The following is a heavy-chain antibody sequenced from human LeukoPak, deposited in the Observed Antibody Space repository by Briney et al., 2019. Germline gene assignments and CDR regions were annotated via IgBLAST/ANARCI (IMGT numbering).Heavy chain of an antibody. CDR2: IKHDGSER. J-gene: IGHJ3*01. V-gene: IGHV3-7*03. CDR3: ARGPGRVAVPATGSFDF. CDR1: GFTFPSYW. Sequence: PGGSLRLSCAASGFTFPSYWMSWVRQAPGKGLEWVANIKHDGSERYYVDSVKGRFTISRDDAKKSVYLQMSSLRAEDTALYYCARGPGRVAVPATGSFDFWGQGTMVTVS. D-gene: IGHD3-9*01.